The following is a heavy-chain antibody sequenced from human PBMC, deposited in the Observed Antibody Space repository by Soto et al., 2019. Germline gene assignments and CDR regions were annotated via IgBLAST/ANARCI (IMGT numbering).Heavy chain of an antibody. CDR2: IIPIFGTA. D-gene: IGHD2-8*01. CDR3: AAPGPGSMWFVP. Sequence: QVQLVQSGAEVKKPGSSVKVSCKASGGTFSSYAISWVRQAPGQGLEWMGGIIPIFGTANYVQKFQGRVKIIATESTSTAYMVLSRLRSEYSAVYYCAAPGPGSMWFVPWGQGTMVTVSS. J-gene: IGHJ5*02. CDR1: GGTFSSYA. V-gene: IGHV1-69*12.